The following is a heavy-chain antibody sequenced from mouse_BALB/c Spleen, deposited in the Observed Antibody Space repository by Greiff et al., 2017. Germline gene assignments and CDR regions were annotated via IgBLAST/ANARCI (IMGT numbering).Heavy chain of an antibody. CDR2: IDPANGNT. Sequence: DVKLVESGAELVKPGASVKLSCTASGFNIKDTYMHWVKQRPEQGLEWIGRIDPANGNTKYDPKFQGKATITADTSSNTAYLQLSSLTSEDTAVYYCARVGDYDGAMDYWGQGTSVTASS. CDR1: GFNIKDTY. J-gene: IGHJ4*01. D-gene: IGHD2-4*01. V-gene: IGHV14-3*02. CDR3: ARVGDYDGAMDY.